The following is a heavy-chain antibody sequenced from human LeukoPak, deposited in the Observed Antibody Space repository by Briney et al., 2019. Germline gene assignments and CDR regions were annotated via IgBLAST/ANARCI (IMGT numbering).Heavy chain of an antibody. J-gene: IGHJ4*02. CDR3: XREGYCSTTSYCYFDS. CDR1: GGSISSGGYY. CDR2: SYYRGRT. D-gene: IGHD2-2*01. Sequence: PSETLSLTCSVSGGSISSGGYYWSWIRQHPGKGLEWIGCSYYRGRTYYNPSLRSRLTISLDTSQNQLSLEVRSVTAADTAVYYXXREGYCSTTSYCYFDSWGQGTLVTVSS. V-gene: IGHV4-31*03.